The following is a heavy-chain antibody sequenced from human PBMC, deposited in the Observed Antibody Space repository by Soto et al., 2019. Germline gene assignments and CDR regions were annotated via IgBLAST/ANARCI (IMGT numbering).Heavy chain of an antibody. V-gene: IGHV4-59*08. D-gene: IGHD2-2*01. CDR2: IYYSGST. CDR1: GGSISSYY. CDR3: AGCSSTSCYGGPDY. J-gene: IGHJ4*02. Sequence: SETLSLTCTVSGGSISSYYWSWIRQPPGKGLEWIGYIYYSGSTNYNPSLKSRVTISVDTSKNQFSLKLSSVTAADTAVYYCAGCSSTSCYGGPDYWGQGTLVTVSS.